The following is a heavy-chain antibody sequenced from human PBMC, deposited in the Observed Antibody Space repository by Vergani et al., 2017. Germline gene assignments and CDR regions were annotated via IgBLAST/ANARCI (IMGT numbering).Heavy chain of an antibody. CDR2: ISYDGSNK. Sequence: QVQLVESGGGVVQPGRSLRLSCAASGFTFSSYAMHWVRQAPGEGLEWVAVISYDGSNKYYADSVKGRFTISRDNSKNTLYLQMNSLRAEDTAVYYCARDPSDGSGMDWGQGTLVTVSS. CDR1: GFTFSSYA. J-gene: IGHJ4*02. CDR3: ARDPSDGSGMD. D-gene: IGHD3-10*01. V-gene: IGHV3-30*04.